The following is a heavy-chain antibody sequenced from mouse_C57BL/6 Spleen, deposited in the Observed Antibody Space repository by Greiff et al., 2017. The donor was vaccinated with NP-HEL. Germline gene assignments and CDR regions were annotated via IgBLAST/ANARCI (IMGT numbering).Heavy chain of an antibody. CDR2: IWSGGST. CDR3: ASKGTSGYVWFAY. V-gene: IGHV2-2*01. J-gene: IGHJ3*01. CDR1: GFSLTSYG. D-gene: IGHD3-2*02. Sequence: QVQLQQSGPGLVQPSQSLSITCTVSGFSLTSYGVHWVRQSPGTGLEWLGVIWSGGSTDYNAAFISRLSISKDNSKSQVFFKMNSLQADDTAIYYCASKGTSGYVWFAYWGQGTLVTVSA.